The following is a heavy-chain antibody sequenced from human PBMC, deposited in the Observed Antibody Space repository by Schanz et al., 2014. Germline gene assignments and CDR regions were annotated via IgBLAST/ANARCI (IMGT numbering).Heavy chain of an antibody. D-gene: IGHD3-3*01. CDR3: ARESVSRTRLFDP. V-gene: IGHV1-2*06. CDR2: ISPSSGGT. J-gene: IGHJ5*02. Sequence: QAQLVQSGAEVKKPGASVKVSCKGSGYIFTNHYLHWVRQAPGQGLEWMGRISPSSGGTNYAQNFQGRVTMTKDTSINTVYMELSTLTSDDTAVYYCARESVSRTRLFDPWGQGTLVTVSS. CDR1: GYIFTNHY.